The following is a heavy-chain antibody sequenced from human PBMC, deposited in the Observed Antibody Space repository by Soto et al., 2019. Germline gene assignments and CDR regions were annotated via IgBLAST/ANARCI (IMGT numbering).Heavy chain of an antibody. Sequence: TGGSLRLSCAASGFTFSSYEMNWVRQAPGKGLEWVSYISSSGSTIYYADSVKGRFTISRDNAKNSLYLQMNSLRAEDTAVYYCARERCSGGSCSYYYYYGMDVWGQGTTVTVSS. D-gene: IGHD2-15*01. CDR1: GFTFSSYE. CDR2: ISSSGSTI. J-gene: IGHJ6*02. CDR3: ARERCSGGSCSYYYYYGMDV. V-gene: IGHV3-48*03.